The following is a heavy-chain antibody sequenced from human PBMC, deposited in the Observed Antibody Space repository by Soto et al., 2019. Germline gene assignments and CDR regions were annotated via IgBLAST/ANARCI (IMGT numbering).Heavy chain of an antibody. CDR2: IKQDGSEK. CDR3: ARDIVATLRAYYYYYMDV. D-gene: IGHD5-12*01. CDR1: GFTFSSYW. J-gene: IGHJ6*03. Sequence: GGSLRLSCAASGFTFSSYWMSWVRQAPGKGLEWVANIKQDGSEKYYVDSVKGRFTISRDNAKNSLYLQMNSLRAEDTAVYYCARDIVATLRAYYYYYMDVWGKGTTVTVSS. V-gene: IGHV3-7*05.